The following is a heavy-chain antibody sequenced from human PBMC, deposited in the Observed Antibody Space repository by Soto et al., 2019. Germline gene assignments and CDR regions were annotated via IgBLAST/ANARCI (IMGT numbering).Heavy chain of an antibody. J-gene: IGHJ4*02. D-gene: IGHD4-17*01. CDR1: GFTFSSYW. CDR2: IHSDGGTT. CDR3: ARTYGSNSHFDY. Sequence: EVQLVESGGGLVQPGGSLRLSSAASGFTFSSYWMHWVRQAPGKGLVWVSRIHSDGGTTTYADSVKGRFTMSRDNAKNTLYLQMNSLRAEDTAVYYCARTYGSNSHFDYWGQGTLVTVSS. V-gene: IGHV3-74*01.